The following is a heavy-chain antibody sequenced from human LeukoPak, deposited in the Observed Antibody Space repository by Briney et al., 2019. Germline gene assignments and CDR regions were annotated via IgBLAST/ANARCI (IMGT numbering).Heavy chain of an antibody. CDR2: IYSGGST. V-gene: IGHV3-53*01. CDR3: APRVVGSAPFDY. J-gene: IGHJ4*02. D-gene: IGHD2-15*01. Sequence: GGSLRLSCAASGFTVSSSYMSWVRQAPGKGLEWVSVIYSGGSTYYADSVKGRFTISRDNSKNTLYLQMNNLRAEDTAVYYCAPRVVGSAPFDYWGQGTLVTVSS. CDR1: GFTVSSSY.